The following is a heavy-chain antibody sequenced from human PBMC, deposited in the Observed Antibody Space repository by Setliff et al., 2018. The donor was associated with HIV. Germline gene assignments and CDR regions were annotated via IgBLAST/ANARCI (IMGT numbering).Heavy chain of an antibody. D-gene: IGHD3-3*01. Sequence: SETLSLTCTVSGGSISSSGPGYYWGWVRQAPGGGLEWIGSVYYSGSTYYNPSLKSRVTISLDTSKNQLSLRLTSMTAADTAVYYCARETRQGATIFGVVTHWYFDLWGRGTLVTVSS. CDR2: VYYSGST. V-gene: IGHV4-39*02. CDR3: ARETRQGATIFGVVTHWYFDL. J-gene: IGHJ2*01. CDR1: GGSISSSGPGYY.